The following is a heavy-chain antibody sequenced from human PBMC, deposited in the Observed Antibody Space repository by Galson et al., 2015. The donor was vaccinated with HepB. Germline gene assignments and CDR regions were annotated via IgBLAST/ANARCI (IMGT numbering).Heavy chain of an antibody. D-gene: IGHD5-24*01. CDR3: ARDHGDGNEDY. Sequence: TLSLTCTVSGASISSGAYYWSWIRQHPGKGLEWIGYIYYSGSTYYNPSLKSRVTISVDTSKNQISLKLSSVTAADTAVYYCARDHGDGNEDYWGQGTLVTVPS. CDR2: IYYSGST. V-gene: IGHV4-31*03. CDR1: GASISSGAYY. J-gene: IGHJ4*02.